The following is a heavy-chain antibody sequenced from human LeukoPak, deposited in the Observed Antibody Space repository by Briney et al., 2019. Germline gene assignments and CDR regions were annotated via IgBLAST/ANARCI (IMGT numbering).Heavy chain of an antibody. D-gene: IGHD2/OR15-2a*01. V-gene: IGHV4-39*01. CDR3: ARHVPHENGNKRGFEH. Sequence: PSETLSLTCPVSGGSISSSSYYWGWIRQPPGKGLEWIGSIYYSGSTYYNPSLKSRVTISVDTSKNHFSLMLSSVSAADTAVYHCARHVPHENGNKRGFEHWGQGTQVTVSS. CDR1: GGSISSSSYY. CDR2: IYYSGST. J-gene: IGHJ4*02.